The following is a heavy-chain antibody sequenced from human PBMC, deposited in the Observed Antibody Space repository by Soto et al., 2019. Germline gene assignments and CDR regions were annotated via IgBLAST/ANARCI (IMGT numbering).Heavy chain of an antibody. CDR2: IYYSGST. J-gene: IGHJ5*02. CDR3: ARQRYGLNWFDP. CDR1: GGSIRSGDYY. V-gene: IGHV4-30-4*01. Sequence: PSETLSLTCTVSGGSIRSGDYYWSWIRQPPGKGLEWIGYIYYSGSTYYNPSLKSRVTISVDTSKNQFSLKLSSVTGEDTAVYYCARQRYGLNWFDPWGQGTLVTVSS. D-gene: IGHD5-18*01.